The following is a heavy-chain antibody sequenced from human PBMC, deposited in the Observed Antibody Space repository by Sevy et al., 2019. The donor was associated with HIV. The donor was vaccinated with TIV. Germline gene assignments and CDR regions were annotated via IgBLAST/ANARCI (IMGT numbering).Heavy chain of an antibody. D-gene: IGHD3-22*01. CDR2: ISGPGIST. Sequence: GGSLRLSCAASGFTFNTHAMSWVRQAPGKGLEWVSLISGPGISTYYADSVKGRFTISRDNSKNTLYQQMNNLRDDDTAVYYCAKALNPALESMIEVVLRTLKGLDVWGQGTTVTVSS. V-gene: IGHV3-23*01. CDR1: GFTFNTHA. CDR3: AKALNPALESMIEVVLRTLKGLDV. J-gene: IGHJ3*01.